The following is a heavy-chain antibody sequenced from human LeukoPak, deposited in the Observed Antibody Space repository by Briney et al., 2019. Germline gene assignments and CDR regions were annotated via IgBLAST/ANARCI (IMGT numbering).Heavy chain of an antibody. D-gene: IGHD5-12*01. V-gene: IGHV3-64*01. CDR2: IDSNGDRT. J-gene: IGHJ6*03. CDR3: ARVMPGVATSYMDV. CDR1: GFSIDSLA. Sequence: GGSLRLSCAASGFSIDSLAMLWVRQAPGKGLEYVSAIDSNGDRTYYANSVKARFTVSRDNSKNTLFLQMGSLRAEDMALYYCARVMPGVATSYMDVWGKGTTVTVSS.